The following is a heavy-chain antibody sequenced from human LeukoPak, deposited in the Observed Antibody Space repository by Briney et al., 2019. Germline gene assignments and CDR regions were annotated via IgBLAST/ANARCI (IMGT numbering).Heavy chain of an antibody. CDR2: INTNTGNP. D-gene: IGHD2-2*02. CDR3: ASTGLYYYYYYMDV. Sequence: ASVKVSCKASGYTFTSYGMNWVRQAPGQGLEWMGWINTNTGNPTYAQGFTGRFVFSLDTSVSTAYLQISSLKAEDTAVYYCASTGLYYYYYYMDVWGKGTTVTVSS. J-gene: IGHJ6*03. CDR1: GYTFTSYG. V-gene: IGHV7-4-1*02.